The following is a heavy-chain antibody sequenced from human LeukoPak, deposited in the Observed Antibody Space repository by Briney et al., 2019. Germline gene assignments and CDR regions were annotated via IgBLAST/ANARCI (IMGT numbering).Heavy chain of an antibody. V-gene: IGHV4-34*01. CDR2: VNHSRRP. D-gene: IGHD1-26*01. J-gene: IGHJ4*02. CDR1: GGSFSGYY. Sequence: PSETLSLTCAVYGGSFSGYYWSWIRQPPGKGLEWIGGVNHSRRPNYNPSLKSHVTISEEPSKNQFSLKLSPVTAPDTAVYYCARAPLIVGATTLDYRGQGTLVTVSS. CDR3: ARAPLIVGATTLDY.